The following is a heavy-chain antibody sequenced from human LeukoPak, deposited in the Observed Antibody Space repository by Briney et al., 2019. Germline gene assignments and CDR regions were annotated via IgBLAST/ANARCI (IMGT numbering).Heavy chain of an antibody. CDR3: ATKASWELRFYYGLDV. V-gene: IGHV1-24*01. CDR1: GYTLTELS. Sequence: ASVKVSCKVSGYTLTELSIYWVRQAPGKGLEWMGGFDPEDGETIYAQKFQGRVTVTEDTSTDTAYMELSSLRSEDTAVYYCATKASWELRFYYGLDVWGQGTTVTVSS. CDR2: FDPEDGET. D-gene: IGHD1-26*01. J-gene: IGHJ6*02.